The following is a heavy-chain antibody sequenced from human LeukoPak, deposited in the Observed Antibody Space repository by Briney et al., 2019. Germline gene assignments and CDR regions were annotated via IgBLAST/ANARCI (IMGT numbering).Heavy chain of an antibody. Sequence: PGGSLRLSCAASGFTFSSYAMSWVRQAPGKGLEWIGNLYYSGTTYYTPSLKSRVTISVDTSKNQFSLKLSSVTAADTAVYYCARQTGRFGDYLDYWGQGTLVIVSS. J-gene: IGHJ4*02. CDR3: ARQTGRFGDYLDY. V-gene: IGHV4-39*01. CDR2: LYYSGTT. D-gene: IGHD3-10*01. CDR1: GFTFSSYA.